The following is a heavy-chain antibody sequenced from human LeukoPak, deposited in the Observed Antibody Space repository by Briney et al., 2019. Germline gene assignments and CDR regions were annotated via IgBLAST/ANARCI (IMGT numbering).Heavy chain of an antibody. J-gene: IGHJ4*02. CDR2: ITPFNGNT. CDR1: GYTFTYRY. CDR3: TRSSESYYDSSGSFYFAY. Sequence: GSSVKVSCKASGYTFTYRYLHWVRQAPGQAPEWMGWITPFNGNTNYAQKFQDRVTITTDRSMSTGYMELSGLRSEDTAMYYCTRSSESYYDSSGSFYFAYWGQGTLVTVSS. V-gene: IGHV1-45*01. D-gene: IGHD3-22*01.